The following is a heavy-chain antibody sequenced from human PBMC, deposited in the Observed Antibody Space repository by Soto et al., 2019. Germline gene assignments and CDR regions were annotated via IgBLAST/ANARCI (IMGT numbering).Heavy chain of an antibody. J-gene: IGHJ5*02. CDR2: IYYSGST. Sequence: PSETLSLTCTVSGGSISSYYWSWIRQPPGKGLEWIGYIYYSGSTNYNPSLKSRVTISVDTSKNQFSLKLSSVTAADTAVYYCAREVDSSGWYGAWFDPWGQGTLVTVSS. V-gene: IGHV4-59*01. D-gene: IGHD6-19*01. CDR3: AREVDSSGWYGAWFDP. CDR1: GGSISSYY.